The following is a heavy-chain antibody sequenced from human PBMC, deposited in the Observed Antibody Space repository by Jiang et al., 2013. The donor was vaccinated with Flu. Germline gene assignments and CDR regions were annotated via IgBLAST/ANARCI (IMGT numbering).Heavy chain of an antibody. Sequence: EVKKPGSSVKVSCMASGDTFSKNTIIWVRQAPGQGLEWMAGIIPIVGTTNYAQKFQGRVTITADKSTSTIYMQMTSPRSEDTAVYFCARVRACGGDCYYFDYWGQGALVTVSS. CDR1: GDTFSKNT. J-gene: IGHJ4*02. CDR2: IIPIVGTT. CDR3: ARVRACGGDCYYFDY. V-gene: IGHV1-69*06. D-gene: IGHD2-21*02.